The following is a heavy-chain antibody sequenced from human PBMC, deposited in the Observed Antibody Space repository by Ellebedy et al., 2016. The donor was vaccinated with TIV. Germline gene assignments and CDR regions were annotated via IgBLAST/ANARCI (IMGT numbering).Heavy chain of an antibody. J-gene: IGHJ4*02. CDR3: ARSRGVSY. V-gene: IGHV3-7*03. CDR2: IKQDGSEN. D-gene: IGHD2-8*01. CDR1: GFTFSNYW. Sequence: GESLKISCAASGFTFSNYWMTWVRQAPGKGPECVANIKQDGSENYYVDSVKGRFTISRDNAKKSLYLQMNSLRAEDKAVYFCARSRGVSYWGQGTLVTVSS.